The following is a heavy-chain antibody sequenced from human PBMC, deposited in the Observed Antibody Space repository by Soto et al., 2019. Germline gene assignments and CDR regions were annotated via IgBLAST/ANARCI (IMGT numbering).Heavy chain of an antibody. CDR2: ISYDGSDK. CDR1: GFTFSTYG. CDR3: AKDINSARDGYHYGADY. Sequence: QVHLVESGGGVVQPGRSLRLSCAASGFTFSTYGIHWVRQAPGEGLEWVAIISYDGSDKWYVDSVKGRFTVSRDNSKNTLYLQMNSLRPEDTAIYYCAKDINSARDGYHYGADYWGQGTLVNVSS. J-gene: IGHJ4*02. V-gene: IGHV3-30*18. D-gene: IGHD5-18*01.